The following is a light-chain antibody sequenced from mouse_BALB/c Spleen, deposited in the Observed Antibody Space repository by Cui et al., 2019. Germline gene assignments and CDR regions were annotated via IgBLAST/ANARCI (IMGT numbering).Light chain of an antibody. Sequence: DIQMTQSTASQSASLGESVTITCLASQTIGTWLAWYQQKPGKSPQLLIYAATSLADGVPSRFSGSGSGTKFSFKISSLQAEDVVSYYCQQLYSTPLTFGGGTKLEIK. CDR3: QQLYSTPLT. CDR1: QTIGTW. J-gene: IGKJ1*01. V-gene: IGKV12-98*01. CDR2: AAT.